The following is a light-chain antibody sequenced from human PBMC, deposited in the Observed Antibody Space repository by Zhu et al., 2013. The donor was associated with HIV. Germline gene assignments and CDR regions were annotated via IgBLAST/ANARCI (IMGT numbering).Light chain of an antibody. CDR3: GTWDDRQKTGGV. Sequence: QSVLTQPPSVSAAPGEKVTISCSGSTSDIGNNYVSWYQHLPGAAPKLLIYDNDKRPSGIPDRFSGSKSGTSATLDITGLQTWDEADYYCGTWDDRQKTGGVFGGGTKLTVL. CDR2: DND. J-gene: IGLJ2*01. CDR1: TSDIGNNY. V-gene: IGLV1-51*01.